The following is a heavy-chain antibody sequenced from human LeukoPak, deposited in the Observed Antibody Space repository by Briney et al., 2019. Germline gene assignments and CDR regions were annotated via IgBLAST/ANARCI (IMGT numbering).Heavy chain of an antibody. CDR3: ARETYYGSGSYSDFALDY. CDR2: ISGSGTSI. D-gene: IGHD3-10*01. Sequence: PGGSLRLSCAPSGFTFCSYGMHWVRQAPGRGLERISYISGSGTSIYHANSVKGRFTISRDNAKNSVYLQMNSLRAEDTAVYYCARETYYGSGSYSDFALDYWGQGTLVTVSS. J-gene: IGHJ4*02. CDR1: GFTFCSYG. V-gene: IGHV3-48*04.